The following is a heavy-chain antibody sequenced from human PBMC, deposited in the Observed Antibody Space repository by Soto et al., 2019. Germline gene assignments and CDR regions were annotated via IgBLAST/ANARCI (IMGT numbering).Heavy chain of an antibody. D-gene: IGHD3-3*01. J-gene: IGHJ5*02. CDR1: VFTFSSYG. Sequence: RWSLRLSCSASVFTFSSYGMHWFRQAPGKGLEWVAVISYDGSNKYYADSVKGRFTISRDNSKNTLYLQMNSLRAEDTAVYYCAKDSVTYYDFWSGYPHPWGQGTLVTVSS. CDR2: ISYDGSNK. V-gene: IGHV3-30*18. CDR3: AKDSVTYYDFWSGYPHP.